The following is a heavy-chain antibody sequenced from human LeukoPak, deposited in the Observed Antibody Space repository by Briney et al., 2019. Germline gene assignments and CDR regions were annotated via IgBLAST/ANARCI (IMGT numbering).Heavy chain of an antibody. CDR1: GFTFSSYA. CDR3: AKDRGIVVVPAAPNTDNWFDP. D-gene: IGHD2-2*01. CDR2: ISGSGGST. J-gene: IGHJ5*02. V-gene: IGHV3-23*01. Sequence: RAGGSLRLSCAASGFTFSSYAMSWVRQAPGKGLEWVSAISGSGGSTYYADSVKGRFTISRDNSKNTLYLQMNSLRAEDTAVYYCAKDRGIVVVPAAPNTDNWFDPWGQGTLVTVSS.